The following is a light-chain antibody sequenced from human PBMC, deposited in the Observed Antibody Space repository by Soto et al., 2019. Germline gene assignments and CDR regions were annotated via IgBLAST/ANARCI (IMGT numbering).Light chain of an antibody. Sequence: DIQMTQSPATLSASVGDRVTITCRASQSISSWLAWHQQKPGKSPQLLIYDASKSESGVSSRFSGLGSGTEFTLTISSLQPDDFATYFCQQYNTGISFGGGTKVDI. CDR3: QQYNTGIS. V-gene: IGKV1-5*01. J-gene: IGKJ4*01. CDR1: QSISSW. CDR2: DAS.